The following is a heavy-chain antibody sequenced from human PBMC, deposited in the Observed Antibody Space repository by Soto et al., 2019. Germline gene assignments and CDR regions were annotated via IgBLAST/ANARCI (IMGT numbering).Heavy chain of an antibody. CDR3: ARLVVVAATPNYFDY. CDR2: INPNSGGT. J-gene: IGHJ4*02. V-gene: IGHV1-2*02. D-gene: IGHD2-15*01. Sequence: RASVKVSCKASGYTFTGYYMHWVRQAPGQGLEWMGWINPNSGGTNYAQKFQGRVTMTRDTSISTAYMELSRLRSDDTAVYYCARLVVVAATPNYFDYWGQGTLVTVSS. CDR1: GYTFTGYY.